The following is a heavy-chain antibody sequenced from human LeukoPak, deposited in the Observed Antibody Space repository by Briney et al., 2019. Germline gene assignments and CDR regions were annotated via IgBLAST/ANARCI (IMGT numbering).Heavy chain of an antibody. CDR3: ARQNCGGDCYYPIRFDP. CDR1: GFTFGSYW. Sequence: GGSLRLSCAASGFTFGSYWMSWVRQAPGKGLEWVANIKQDGSEKYYVDSVKGRFTISRDNAKNSLYLQMNSLRAEDTAVYYCARQNCGGDCYYPIRFDPWGQGTLVTVSS. CDR2: IKQDGSEK. V-gene: IGHV3-7*01. D-gene: IGHD2-21*01. J-gene: IGHJ5*02.